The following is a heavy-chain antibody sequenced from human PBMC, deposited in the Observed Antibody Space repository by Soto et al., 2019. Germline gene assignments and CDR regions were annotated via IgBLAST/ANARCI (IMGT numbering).Heavy chain of an antibody. CDR1: GGAISGYY. D-gene: IGHD2-21*02. J-gene: IGHJ6*02. CDR2: MYNTGST. V-gene: IGHV4-59*01. Sequence: TSETLSLTCTVSGGAISGYYWSWIRQPPGKGLEWIGYMYNTGSTVYNPSFKSQVTRSVDTSKNQFSLKLNSVTAADTAVYYCARDLWGYCGTDCYPLDVWGQGTTVT. CDR3: ARDLWGYCGTDCYPLDV.